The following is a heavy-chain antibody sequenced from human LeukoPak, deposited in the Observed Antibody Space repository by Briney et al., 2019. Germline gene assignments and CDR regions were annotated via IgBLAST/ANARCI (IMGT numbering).Heavy chain of an antibody. CDR3: ARARGFGQWLTRSGAFDI. V-gene: IGHV1-2*02. CDR1: GYTFTGYY. D-gene: IGHD6-19*01. Sequence: GASVKVSCKASGYTFTGYYMHWVRQAPGQGLEWMGWINPNSGGTNYAQKFQGRVSMTRDTSTSTAYMELSRLRSDDTAVYYCARARGFGQWLTRSGAFDIWGQGTMVTVSS. J-gene: IGHJ3*02. CDR2: INPNSGGT.